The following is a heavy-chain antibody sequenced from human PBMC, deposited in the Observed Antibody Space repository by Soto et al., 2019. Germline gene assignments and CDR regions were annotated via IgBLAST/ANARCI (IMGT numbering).Heavy chain of an antibody. CDR3: ARHLTPLDVYEVYYYYYMHV. CDR2: IYYSGST. J-gene: IGHJ6*03. Sequence: QLQLQESGPGLVKPSETLSLTCTVSGGSISSSSYYWGWIRQPPGKGLEWIGSIYYSGSTYYNPSLKSRVTMSVVTSNNHFPLKLRSVAAADTAFYYCARHLTPLDVYEVYYYYYMHVWGKGHTFTVS. V-gene: IGHV4-39*01. D-gene: IGHD3-16*01. CDR1: GGSISSSSYY.